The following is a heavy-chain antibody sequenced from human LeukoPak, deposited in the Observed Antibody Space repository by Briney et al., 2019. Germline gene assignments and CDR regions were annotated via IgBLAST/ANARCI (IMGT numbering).Heavy chain of an antibody. D-gene: IGHD6-13*01. V-gene: IGHV4-39*07. J-gene: IGHJ5*02. CDR1: GGSISSSSYY. CDR3: ARVVAAARGWFDP. Sequence: SETLSLTCTVSGGSISSSSYYWGWIRQPPGKGLEWIGSIYYSGSTYYNPSLKSRVTISVDKSKNQFSLKLSSVTAADTAVYYCARVVAAARGWFDPWGQGTLVTVSS. CDR2: IYYSGST.